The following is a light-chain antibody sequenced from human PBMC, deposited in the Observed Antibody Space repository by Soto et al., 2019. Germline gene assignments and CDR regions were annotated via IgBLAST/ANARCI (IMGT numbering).Light chain of an antibody. V-gene: IGKV1-5*03. CDR1: QNIGTY. Sequence: TQSPSTMSASVGDRVTITCRASQNIGTYLAWYQQTPGKAPKLLIYKSSTLKSGVPSRFSGSGSGTEFTLTISSLQPDDFATYYCQHYNSYSEAFGQGTKVDI. CDR3: QHYNSYSEA. CDR2: KSS. J-gene: IGKJ1*01.